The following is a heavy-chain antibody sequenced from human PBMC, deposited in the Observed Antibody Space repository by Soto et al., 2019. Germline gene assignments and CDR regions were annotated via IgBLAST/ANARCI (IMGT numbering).Heavy chain of an antibody. Sequence: QVQLVQSGPEVKKPGASVTVSCKTSGYTFTDHGIDWVRQAPGQGLEWVGWVSSYNGNTNYAYNLKDRVIMTTDASTCTAYMELRGLRSDATDVYYCAREVAGSYSPADFWGQGTPVTVSS. D-gene: IGHD3-10*01. CDR3: AREVAGSYSPADF. V-gene: IGHV1-18*01. J-gene: IGHJ4*02. CDR1: GYTFTDHG. CDR2: VSSYNGNT.